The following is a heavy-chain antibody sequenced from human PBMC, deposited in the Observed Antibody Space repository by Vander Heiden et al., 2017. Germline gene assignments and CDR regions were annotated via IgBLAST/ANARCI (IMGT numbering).Heavy chain of an antibody. V-gene: IGHV3-15*07. Sequence: SVSNAWMNWVRQAPGKGLEWVGRIKSKTDGGTTDYAAPVKGRFTISRDDSKNTLYLQINSLKTEDTAVYYCTSVAYCGGDCYLDAFDIWGQGTMVTVSS. CDR1: SVSNAW. CDR2: IKSKTDGGTT. J-gene: IGHJ3*02. CDR3: TSVAYCGGDCYLDAFDI. D-gene: IGHD2-21*02.